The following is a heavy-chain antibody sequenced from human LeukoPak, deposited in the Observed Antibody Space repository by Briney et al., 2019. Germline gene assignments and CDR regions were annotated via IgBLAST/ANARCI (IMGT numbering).Heavy chain of an antibody. Sequence: GGSLRLSCAASGFTVSSNYMSWVRQAPGKGLEWVSTIYSGGSTYYTDSVKGRFTISRDNSKKTLYLQMNSLRAEDTAVYYCARGDTAMIDAFDIWAKGQWSPSLQ. D-gene: IGHD3-22*01. CDR3: ARGDTAMIDAFDI. CDR1: GFTVSSNY. J-gene: IGHJ3*02. CDR2: IYSGGST. V-gene: IGHV3-53*01.